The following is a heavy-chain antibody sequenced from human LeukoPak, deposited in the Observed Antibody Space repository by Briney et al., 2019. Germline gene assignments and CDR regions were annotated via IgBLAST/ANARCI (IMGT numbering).Heavy chain of an antibody. CDR2: IYPGDFDT. Sequence: GEPLKISCKGSGYSFTSYWIGWVRQMPGKDLEWMGNIYPGDFDTRYSPSFQGQVTISADKSISTAYLQWSSLKASDTAMYYCARLGVGVTFAYWGQGTLVTVSS. CDR1: GYSFTSYW. V-gene: IGHV5-51*01. J-gene: IGHJ4*02. CDR3: ARLGVGVTFAY. D-gene: IGHD2-15*01.